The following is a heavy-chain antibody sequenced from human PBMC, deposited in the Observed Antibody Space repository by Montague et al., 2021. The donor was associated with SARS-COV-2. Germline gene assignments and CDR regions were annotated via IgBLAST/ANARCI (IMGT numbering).Heavy chain of an antibody. D-gene: IGHD4-17*01. Sequence: SLSLSCAASGFTFSSYWMHWVRQAPGKGLVWVSRINSDGSSTSYADSVKGRFTISRDNAKNTLYLQMNGLRAEDTAVYYCARDTVRDYGDSGDYWGQGTLVTVSS. J-gene: IGHJ4*02. V-gene: IGHV3-74*01. CDR2: INSDGSST. CDR1: GFTFSSYW. CDR3: ARDTVRDYGDSGDY.